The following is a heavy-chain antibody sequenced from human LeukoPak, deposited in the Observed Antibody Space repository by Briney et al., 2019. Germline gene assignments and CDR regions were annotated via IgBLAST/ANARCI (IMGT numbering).Heavy chain of an antibody. D-gene: IGHD3-10*01. CDR2: IYYSGST. CDR1: GGSISSYY. V-gene: IGHV4-59*12. CDR3: AREDPKRDYYGSGSYKY. J-gene: IGHJ4*02. Sequence: RPSETLSLTCTVSGGSISSYYWSWIRQPPGKGLEWIGYIYYSGSTNYNPSLKSRVTISIDTSKNQFSLKLSSVTAADTAVYYCAREDPKRDYYGSGSYKYWGQGTLVTVST.